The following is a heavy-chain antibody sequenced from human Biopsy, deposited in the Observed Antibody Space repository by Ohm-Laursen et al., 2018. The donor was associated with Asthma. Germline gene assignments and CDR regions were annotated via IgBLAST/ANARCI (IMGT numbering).Heavy chain of an antibody. CDR3: ARAYGGSFFSGSFDI. Sequence: SLRLSCAASVFTVSTNGMSCVRQPQRQGLEWVSVFYSGGGKYYADSVQGRVTISRDNSKNTLSLQMNSLRAEDTAVYYCARAYGGSFFSGSFDIWGQGTMVTVSS. CDR2: FYSGGGK. D-gene: IGHD4-23*01. CDR1: VFTVSTNG. V-gene: IGHV3-53*01. J-gene: IGHJ3*02.